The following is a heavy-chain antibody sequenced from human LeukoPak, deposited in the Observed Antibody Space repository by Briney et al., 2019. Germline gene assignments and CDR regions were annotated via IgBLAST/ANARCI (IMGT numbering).Heavy chain of an antibody. CDR3: ANGITMIVVVNDFDY. Sequence: PSETLSLTCAVYGGSFSGYYWSWIRQPPGKGLEWVSAISGSGGSTYYADSVKGRFTISRDNSKNTLYLQMNSLRAEDTAVYYCANGITMIVVVNDFDYWGQGTLVTVSS. CDR2: ISGSGGST. CDR1: GGSFSGYY. D-gene: IGHD3-22*01. J-gene: IGHJ4*02. V-gene: IGHV3-23*01.